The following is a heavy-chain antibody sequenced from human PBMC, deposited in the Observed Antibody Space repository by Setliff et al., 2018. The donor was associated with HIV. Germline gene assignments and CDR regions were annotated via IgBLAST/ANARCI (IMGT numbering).Heavy chain of an antibody. CDR3: ASSTLHRNYFDY. V-gene: IGHV4-4*07. CDR2: IYTTGST. D-gene: IGHD3-10*01. CDR1: GGSISRYY. J-gene: IGHJ4*02. Sequence: KPSETLSLTCIVSGGSISRYYWNWIRQPAGKGLEWIGHIYTTGSTNYNPSLKSRVTVSVDTSKNQFSLRLSSVTAADTAVYYCASSTLHRNYFDYWGQGTLVTVSS.